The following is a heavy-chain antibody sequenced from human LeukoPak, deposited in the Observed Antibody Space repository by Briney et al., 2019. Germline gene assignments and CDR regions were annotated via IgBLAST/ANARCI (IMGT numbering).Heavy chain of an antibody. V-gene: IGHV3-21*01. D-gene: IGHD1-14*01. CDR1: GFTFSTYS. CDR2: ISSGSNYI. CDR3: GRESRIDY. J-gene: IGHJ4*02. Sequence: GGSLRLSCAASGFTFSTYSMNWVRQAPRKGLDWVSSISSGSNYIYYADSVNGRFTISRDNAKNALYLQMNSRRAEDTAVYYCGRESRIDYWGQGTLVTVSS.